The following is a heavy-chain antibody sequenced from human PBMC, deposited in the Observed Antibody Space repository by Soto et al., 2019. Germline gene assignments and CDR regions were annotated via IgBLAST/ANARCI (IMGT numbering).Heavy chain of an antibody. CDR3: AKERGYSYGYDY. J-gene: IGHJ4*02. D-gene: IGHD5-18*01. CDR1: GYIFTSYG. V-gene: IGHV1-18*01. Sequence: QVQLVQSGAEVKKPGASVKVSCKASGYIFTSYGISWVRQAPGQGLEWMGCISAYNGNTNYAQKLQGRVTMTTDTSTSTAYRELRSLRSDDTAVYYCAKERGYSYGYDYWGQGTLVTVSS. CDR2: ISAYNGNT.